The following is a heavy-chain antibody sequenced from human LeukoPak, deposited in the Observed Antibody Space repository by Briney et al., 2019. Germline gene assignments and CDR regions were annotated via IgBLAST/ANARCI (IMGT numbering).Heavy chain of an antibody. CDR1: GFTFSSYG. CDR3: YLADILTGYSPFDY. CDR2: IRYDGSNK. D-gene: IGHD3-9*01. V-gene: IGHV3-30*02. J-gene: IGHJ4*02. Sequence: GGSLRLSCAASGFTFSSYGMHWVRQAPGKGLEWVAFIRYDGSNKYYADSVKGRFTISRDNSKNTLYLQMNSLRAEDTAVYYCYLADILTGYSPFDYWGQGTLVTVSS.